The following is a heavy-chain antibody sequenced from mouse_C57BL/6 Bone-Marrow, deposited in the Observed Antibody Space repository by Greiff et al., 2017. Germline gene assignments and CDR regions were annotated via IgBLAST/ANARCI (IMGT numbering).Heavy chain of an antibody. Sequence: LVESGAELVRPGASVKLSCKASGYTFTDYYINWVKQRPGQGLEWIARIYPGSGNTYYNEKFKGKATLTAEKSSSTACMQLSSLTSEDSAVYFCARRRLGDYWGQGTTLPVSS. D-gene: IGHD3-3*01. CDR1: GYTFTDYY. V-gene: IGHV1-76*01. CDR2: IYPGSGNT. CDR3: ARRRLGDY. J-gene: IGHJ2*01.